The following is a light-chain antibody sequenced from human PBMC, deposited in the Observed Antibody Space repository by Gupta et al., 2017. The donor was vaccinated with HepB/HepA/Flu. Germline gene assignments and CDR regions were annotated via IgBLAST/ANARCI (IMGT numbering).Light chain of an antibody. V-gene: IGKV3-20*01. CDR1: QSFRRNF. J-gene: IGKJ4*01. CDR2: GTT. Sequence: EFVFPPSPPPLPLSPGERATRSRRASQSFRRNFLAWYQQKAGQAPRLLIYGTTSRATGIPDRFSGSGSGTDITLTISRQEPEDFAVYYCQHECRSPVTFGGGTKVEIK. CDR3: QHECRSPVT.